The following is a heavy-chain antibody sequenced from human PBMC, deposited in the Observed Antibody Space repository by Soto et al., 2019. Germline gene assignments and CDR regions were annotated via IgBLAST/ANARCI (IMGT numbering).Heavy chain of an antibody. V-gene: IGHV3-7*01. J-gene: IGHJ3*02. Sequence: PGGSLRLSCAASGFTFGTYWMHWVRQAPGKGLEWVANIKEDGGDRYYLDSVKGRFTISRDNDKSIVSLQMNSLRPEDTALYYCATGGSGLHIGGQGTMVTVSS. CDR2: IKEDGGDR. CDR3: ATGGSGLHI. D-gene: IGHD3-3*01. CDR1: GFTFGTYW.